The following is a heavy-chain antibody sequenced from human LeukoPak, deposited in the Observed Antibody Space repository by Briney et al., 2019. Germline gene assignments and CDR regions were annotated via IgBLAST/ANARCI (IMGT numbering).Heavy chain of an antibody. D-gene: IGHD3-10*01. CDR1: GFTFSSYA. J-gene: IGHJ4*02. V-gene: IGHV3-23*01. Sequence: GGSLRLSCAASGFTFSSYAMSWVRQAPGKGLEWVSAISGSGGSTYYADSVKGRFTISRDNSKNTLYLQMNSLRAEDTAVYYCAKDLQIRITMVRGVIFEYWGQGTLVTVSS. CDR3: AKDLQIRITMVRGVIFEY. CDR2: ISGSGGST.